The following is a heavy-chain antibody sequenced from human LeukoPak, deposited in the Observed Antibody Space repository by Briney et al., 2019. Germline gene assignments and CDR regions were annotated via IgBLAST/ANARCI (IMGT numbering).Heavy chain of an antibody. D-gene: IGHD2-21*02. CDR2: IYSSGST. Sequence: SETLSLTCTVSGGSISSYYWSWIRQPPGKGLEWIGYIYSSGSTNYNPSLKSRVTLSVDTSKNQFSLKLSSVTAADTAMYYCAGVYCGGDCSFDYWGQGTLVTVSS. J-gene: IGHJ4*02. CDR3: AGVYCGGDCSFDY. V-gene: IGHV4-59*08. CDR1: GGSISSYY.